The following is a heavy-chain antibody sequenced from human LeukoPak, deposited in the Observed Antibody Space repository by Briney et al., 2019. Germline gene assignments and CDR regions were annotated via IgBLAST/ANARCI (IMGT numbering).Heavy chain of an antibody. V-gene: IGHV3-23*01. CDR1: GFTFSSYG. J-gene: IGHJ4*02. CDR3: AKEGGYGELSSYFDY. D-gene: IGHD3-16*02. Sequence: GGTLRLSCAASGFTFSSYGMSWVRQAPGKGLEWVSAISGSGGSTYYADSVKGRFAISRDNSKNTLYLQMNSLRAEDTAVYYCAKEGGYGELSSYFDYWGQGTLVTVSS. CDR2: ISGSGGST.